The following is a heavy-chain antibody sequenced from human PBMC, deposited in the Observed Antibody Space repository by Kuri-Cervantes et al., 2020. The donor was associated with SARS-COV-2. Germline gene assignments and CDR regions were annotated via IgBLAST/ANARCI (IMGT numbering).Heavy chain of an antibody. V-gene: IGHV3-23*01. D-gene: IGHD3-3*01. CDR3: AKDCYYDFWSGSVGWYFDY. CDR1: GFTFSSYA. CDR2: ISGRGGST. J-gene: IGHJ4*02. Sequence: GGSLRLSCAASGFTFSSYAMSWVRQAPGKGLEWVSAISGRGGSTYYADSVKGRFTISRDNSKNTLYLQMNSLRAEDTAVYYCAKDCYYDFWSGSVGWYFDYWGQGTLVTVSS.